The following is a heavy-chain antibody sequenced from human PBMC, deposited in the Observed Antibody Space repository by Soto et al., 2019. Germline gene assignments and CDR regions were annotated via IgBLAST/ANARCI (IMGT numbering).Heavy chain of an antibody. Sequence: EVQLVESGGGLVKPGGSLRLSCAASGFIFSSYTMTWVRQAPGKGLEWVSSISSSSSNIEYADSVKGRFSVSRVNANNSLFLQINSLRAEDTAVYYCAREDYAGASPRFDYWGLGALVTVSS. V-gene: IGHV3-21*01. D-gene: IGHD4-17*01. CDR3: AREDYAGASPRFDY. CDR2: ISSSSSNI. CDR1: GFIFSSYT. J-gene: IGHJ4*02.